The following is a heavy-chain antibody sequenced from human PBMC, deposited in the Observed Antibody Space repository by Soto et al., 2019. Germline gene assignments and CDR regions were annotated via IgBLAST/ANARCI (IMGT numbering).Heavy chain of an antibody. J-gene: IGHJ3*02. CDR2: IIPIFGTA. Sequence: SVKVSWNASGGTFSSYAISWVRQAPGQGLEWMGGIIPIFGTANYAQKFQGRVTITADKSTSTDYMELSSLRSEDTAVYYCARVRVPNAFDIWGQGTMVTVSS. V-gene: IGHV1-69*06. CDR1: GGTFSSYA. CDR3: ARVRVPNAFDI.